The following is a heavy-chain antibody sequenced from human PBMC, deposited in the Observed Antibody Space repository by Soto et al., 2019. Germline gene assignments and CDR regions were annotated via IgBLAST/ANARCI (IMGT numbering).Heavy chain of an antibody. Sequence: ASVKVSCKASGYTFTSHGISWVRQAPGQGLEWMGWISAFNGITNYAQKIKGRVTMTTDTSTSTAYMELRSLRTDDTAVYYCARGGGLPGMDVWGQGTTVTVSS. CDR3: ARGGGLPGMDV. D-gene: IGHD3-16*01. CDR2: ISAFNGIT. J-gene: IGHJ6*02. V-gene: IGHV1-18*01. CDR1: GYTFTSHG.